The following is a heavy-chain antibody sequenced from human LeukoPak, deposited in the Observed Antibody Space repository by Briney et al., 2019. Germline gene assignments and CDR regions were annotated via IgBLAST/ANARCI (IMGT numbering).Heavy chain of an antibody. CDR3: AKDLVVEFYYYYGMDV. J-gene: IGHJ6*02. V-gene: IGHV3-9*01. Sequence: GGSLRLSCAASGFTVDDYAMHWVRPAPGKGLEWVSGTNWNRGSIGYADSVKGRFTISRDNAKNSLYLQRNSLRAEDTAMYYCAKDLVVEFYYYYGMDVWGQGTTVTVSS. CDR1: GFTVDDYA. D-gene: IGHD3-10*01. CDR2: TNWNRGSI.